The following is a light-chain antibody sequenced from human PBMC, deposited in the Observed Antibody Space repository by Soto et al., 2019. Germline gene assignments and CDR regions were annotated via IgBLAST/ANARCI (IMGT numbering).Light chain of an antibody. CDR2: AAS. CDR3: QQSYSILSLT. CDR1: QSISSY. V-gene: IGKV1-39*01. Sequence: DIQMTQSPSSLSASVGDRVTITCRASQSISSYLNWYQQKPGKAPKLLIYAASSLQSGVPSRFSGSGSGTDFTLTISSLQPEDFATYYCQQSYSILSLTFGGGTKVDIK. J-gene: IGKJ4*01.